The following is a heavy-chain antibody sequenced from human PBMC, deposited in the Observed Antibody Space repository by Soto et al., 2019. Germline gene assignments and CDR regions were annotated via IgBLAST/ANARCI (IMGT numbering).Heavy chain of an antibody. CDR1: GYSFTSYW. J-gene: IGHJ4*02. CDR2: IYPGDSDT. CDR3: ARHRVDSSGYYYHSPHYFDY. V-gene: IGHV5-51*01. D-gene: IGHD3-22*01. Sequence: ESLKISCKGSGYSFTSYWIGWVRQMPGKGLEWMGIIYPGDSDTRYSPSFQGQVTISADKSISTAYLQWSSLKASDTAMYYCARHRVDSSGYYYHSPHYFDYWGQGTLVTVSS.